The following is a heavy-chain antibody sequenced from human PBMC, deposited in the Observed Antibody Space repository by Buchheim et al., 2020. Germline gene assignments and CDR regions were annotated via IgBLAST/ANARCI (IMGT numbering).Heavy chain of an antibody. Sequence: QVQLVQSGAEVKKPGPSVKVSCKASGYTFTSYYMHWVRQAPGQGLEWMGMINPSGGSTTYAQKLQGRVTMTRDTSTSTVYMERSSLRSEDTAVYYCARMSAATDYYYGMDVWGQGTT. V-gene: IGHV1-46*01. CDR1: GYTFTSYY. D-gene: IGHD2-15*01. CDR2: INPSGGST. J-gene: IGHJ6*02. CDR3: ARMSAATDYYYGMDV.